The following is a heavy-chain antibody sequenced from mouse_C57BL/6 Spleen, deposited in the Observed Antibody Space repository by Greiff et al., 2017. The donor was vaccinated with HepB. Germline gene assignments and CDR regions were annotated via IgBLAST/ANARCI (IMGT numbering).Heavy chain of an antibody. Sequence: EVKLQESGPGLVKPSQSLSLTCSVTGYSITSGYYWNWIRQFPGNKLEWMGYISYDGSNNYNPSLKNRISITRDTSKNQFFLKLNSVTTEDTATYYCATERAYWGQGTLVTVSA. CDR2: ISYDGSN. V-gene: IGHV3-6*01. CDR3: ATERAY. J-gene: IGHJ3*01. CDR1: GYSITSGYY.